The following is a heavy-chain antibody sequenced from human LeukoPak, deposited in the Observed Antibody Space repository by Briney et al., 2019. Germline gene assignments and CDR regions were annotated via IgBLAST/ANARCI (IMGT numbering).Heavy chain of an antibody. CDR3: AKDYASGSYTEYYFDY. CDR1: GFTFSRSW. D-gene: IGHD1-26*01. J-gene: IGHJ4*02. Sequence: GGSLRLSCAASGFTFSRSWMSWVRQAPGRGLEWVANIKRDGSEKYYVDSVKGRFTISRDNAKNSLYLQMNSLRAEDTALYYCAKDYASGSYTEYYFDYWGQGTLVTVSS. CDR2: IKRDGSEK. V-gene: IGHV3-7*03.